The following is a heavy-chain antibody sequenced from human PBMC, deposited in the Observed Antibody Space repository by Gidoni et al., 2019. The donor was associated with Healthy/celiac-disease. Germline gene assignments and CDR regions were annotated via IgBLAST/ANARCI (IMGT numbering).Heavy chain of an antibody. CDR2: IWYDGSNK. CDR1: GFTFSSYG. Sequence: QVQLVESGGGVVQPGRSLRRSCAASGFTFSSYGMLWVRQAPGKGLEGVAVIWYDGSNKYYADSVKGRFTISRDNSKNTLYLQMNSLRAEDTAVYYCARDENTAMVFGYRNWGQGTLVTVSS. V-gene: IGHV3-33*01. CDR3: ARDENTAMVFGYRN. D-gene: IGHD5-18*01. J-gene: IGHJ4*02.